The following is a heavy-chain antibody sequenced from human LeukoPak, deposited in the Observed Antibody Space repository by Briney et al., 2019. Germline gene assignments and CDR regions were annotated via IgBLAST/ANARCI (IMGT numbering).Heavy chain of an antibody. CDR2: ISYDGNT. Sequence: SEPLSLTCTVSGDSISSRGYSWTWIRRPPGKGLEWIGHISYDGNTSYNPSLKSRVTISVDASRNQFSLKLTSVTAADTAVYYCASEGGYYDSSGYPLHYYYYGMDVWGQGTTVTVSS. J-gene: IGHJ6*02. CDR3: ASEGGYYDSSGYPLHYYYYGMDV. CDR1: GDSISSRGYS. D-gene: IGHD3-22*01. V-gene: IGHV4-31*03.